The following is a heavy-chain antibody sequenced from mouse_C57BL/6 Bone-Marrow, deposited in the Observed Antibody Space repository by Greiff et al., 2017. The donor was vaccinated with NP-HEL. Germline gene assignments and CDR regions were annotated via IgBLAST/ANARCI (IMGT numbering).Heavy chain of an antibody. Sequence: QVQLKESGAELVKPGASVKMSCKASGYTFTSYWITWVKQRPGQGLEWIGDIYPGSGSTNYNEKFKSKATLTVDTSSSTAYMQLSSLTSEDSAVYYCVYDGYYAMDYWGQGTSVTVSS. CDR1: GYTFTSYW. CDR2: IYPGSGST. J-gene: IGHJ4*01. D-gene: IGHD2-3*01. V-gene: IGHV1-55*01. CDR3: VYDGYYAMDY.